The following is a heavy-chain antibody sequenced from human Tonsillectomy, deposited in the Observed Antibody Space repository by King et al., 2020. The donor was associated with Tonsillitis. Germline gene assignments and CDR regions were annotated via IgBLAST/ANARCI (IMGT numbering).Heavy chain of an antibody. D-gene: IGHD2-15*01. J-gene: IGHJ5*02. CDR3: GGYEGGVFDP. CDR2: IYEIGNT. Sequence: VQLQESGPGLVKPSQTLSLTCTVSGGSISGVGYYWSWIRQHPGKGLDWIGYIYEIGNTYYNPSLKSRLTISLDTSKNQFSLKLSSVTAADTALYYCGGYEGGVFDPWGQGTLVTVSS. CDR1: GGSISGVGYY. V-gene: IGHV4-31*03.